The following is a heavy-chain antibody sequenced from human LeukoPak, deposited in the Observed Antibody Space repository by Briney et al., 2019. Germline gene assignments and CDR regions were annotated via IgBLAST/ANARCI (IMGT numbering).Heavy chain of an antibody. V-gene: IGHV3-23*01. Sequence: GGSLRLSCAASGFTFSSIAMTWVRQAPGKGLEWVSTIRSNGETTYNADSVKGRFTISRDNSKKTLYLQLNSLRGEDTAIYYCAKGQELDDGVFDSWGQGTLVTVSS. CDR3: AKGQELDDGVFDS. J-gene: IGHJ4*02. CDR1: GFTFSSIA. CDR2: IRSNGETT. D-gene: IGHD1-1*01.